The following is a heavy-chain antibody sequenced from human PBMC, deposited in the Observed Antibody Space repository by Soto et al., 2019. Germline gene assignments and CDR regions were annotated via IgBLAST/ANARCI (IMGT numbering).Heavy chain of an antibody. D-gene: IGHD4-4*01. V-gene: IGHV3-53*02. Sequence: EVQLVETGGGLTQPGGSLRLSCAASGFTVSSNYMSWVRQAPGKGLEWVSLIYTGGSAYYADSVKGRFTISRDNSKNPLYLQMSSLRAEDTAVYYCARDYSIARYYGMDVWGQGTTVTVSS. CDR3: ARDYSIARYYGMDV. J-gene: IGHJ6*02. CDR2: IYTGGSA. CDR1: GFTVSSNY.